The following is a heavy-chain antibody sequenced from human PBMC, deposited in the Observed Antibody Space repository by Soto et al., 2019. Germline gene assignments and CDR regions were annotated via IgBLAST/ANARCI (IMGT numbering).Heavy chain of an antibody. Sequence: QVQLVQTGGGVVQPGTSLRLSCAASGFIISRNGLHWVRQAPGKGLEWVAILWNDGYTKYYADSVQGRFDISRDSYTNTLLLQMNSLRVEDTGVYYCARDYGDLDYDSWGQGTMVIFSS. V-gene: IGHV3-33*01. CDR3: ARDYGDLDYDS. CDR2: LWNDGYTK. D-gene: IGHD4-17*01. CDR1: GFIISRNG. J-gene: IGHJ4*02.